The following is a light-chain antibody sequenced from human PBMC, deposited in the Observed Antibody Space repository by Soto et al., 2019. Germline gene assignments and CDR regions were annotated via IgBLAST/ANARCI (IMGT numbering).Light chain of an antibody. J-gene: IGLJ1*01. V-gene: IGLV1-44*01. CDR1: SSNIGSNA. CDR2: DNN. Sequence: QSVLTQPRSTSGTPGQRVTISCSGSSSNIGSNAVNWYQQLPGTAPKLLIYDNNQRPSGVPDRFSGSKSGTSASLAISGLQSEDEADYYCAAWNDNLNGPSYVFGAGTKVTVL. CDR3: AAWNDNLNGPSYV.